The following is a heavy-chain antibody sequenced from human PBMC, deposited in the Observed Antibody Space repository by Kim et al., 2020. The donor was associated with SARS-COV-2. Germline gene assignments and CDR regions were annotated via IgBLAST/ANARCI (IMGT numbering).Heavy chain of an antibody. CDR3: AREGPPGNEDAFDI. CDR1: GFTFSSFE. CDR2: MGSRGSPI. Sequence: GGSLRLSCVASGFTFSSFEMNWVRQAPGKGLQWLSYMGSRGSPIYYADSVKGRFTISRDNAKNSLYLQMNSLRAEDTAVYYCAREGPPGNEDAFDIWGQGTMVTVSS. J-gene: IGHJ3*02. D-gene: IGHD1-1*01. V-gene: IGHV3-48*03.